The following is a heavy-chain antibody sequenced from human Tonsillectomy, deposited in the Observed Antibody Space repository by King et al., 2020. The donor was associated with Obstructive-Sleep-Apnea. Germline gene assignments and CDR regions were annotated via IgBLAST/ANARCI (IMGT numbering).Heavy chain of an antibody. J-gene: IGHJ6*02. CDR1: GFTFDDYA. V-gene: IGHV3-9*01. CDR3: AKVGYYYGMDV. CDR2: ISWNSGSI. Sequence: VQLVESGGGLVQPGRSLRLSCAASGFTFDDYAMHWVRQAPGKGLEWVSGISWNSGSIGYADSVKGRLTISRDNAKNSLYLQMNSLRAEDTALYYCAKVGYYYGMDVWGQGTTVTVSS.